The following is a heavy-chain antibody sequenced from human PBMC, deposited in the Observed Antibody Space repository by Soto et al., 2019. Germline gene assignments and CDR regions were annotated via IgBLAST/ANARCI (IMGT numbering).Heavy chain of an antibody. J-gene: IGHJ4*02. CDR1: GFTFSNYV. CDR3: AKGHYDILTGLDY. V-gene: IGHV3-23*01. Sequence: GGSLRLSCAASGFTFSNYVMTWVRQAPGKGLEWVSAISDSVDSTYYADSVKGRFAISRDNSTNTVYLQMNSLRVEDTAVYYCAKGHYDILTGLDYWGQGILVTVSS. D-gene: IGHD3-9*01. CDR2: ISDSVDST.